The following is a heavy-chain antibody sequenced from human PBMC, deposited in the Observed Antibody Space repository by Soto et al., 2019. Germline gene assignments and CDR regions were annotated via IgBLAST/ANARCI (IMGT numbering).Heavy chain of an antibody. CDR3: ARGVGNYVLFDYYYMDV. Sequence: SETLSLTCAVYGGSFSGYYWSWIRQPPGKGLEWIGEINHSGSTNYNPSLKSRVTISVDTSKNQFSLKLSSVTAADTAVYYCARGVGNYVLFDYYYMDVWGKGTTVT. CDR2: INHSGST. V-gene: IGHV4-34*01. CDR1: GGSFSGYY. J-gene: IGHJ6*03. D-gene: IGHD1-26*01.